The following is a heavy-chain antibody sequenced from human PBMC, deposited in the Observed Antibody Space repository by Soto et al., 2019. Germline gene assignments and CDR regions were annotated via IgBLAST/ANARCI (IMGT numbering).Heavy chain of an antibody. CDR3: ASGGLYS. CDR2: IGTVGDT. D-gene: IGHD3-16*01. V-gene: IGHV3-13*01. Sequence: EVQLVESGGGLVQPGGSLRLSCAASGFTFSNYDMHWVRQTTGKGLEWVSGIGTVGDTYYSGSVKGRVSISRENAKNSFYLQMNSLRAEDTAVYYCASGGLYSCGQGTLVTVSS. CDR1: GFTFSNYD. J-gene: IGHJ4*02.